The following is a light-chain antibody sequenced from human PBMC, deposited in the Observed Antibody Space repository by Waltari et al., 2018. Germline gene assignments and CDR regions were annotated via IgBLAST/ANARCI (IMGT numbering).Light chain of an antibody. J-gene: IGLJ3*02. V-gene: IGLV1-51*01. Sequence: QSVLTQPPSVSAAPGQKVTISCSGSSSNIGNDYVSWYQQLPGTAPKLLIYENNKRPSGIPYRFSGSKSGTSATLGITGLQTGDEADYYCGTWDISLSPIWVFGGGTKLTVL. CDR3: GTWDISLSPIWV. CDR1: SSNIGNDY. CDR2: ENN.